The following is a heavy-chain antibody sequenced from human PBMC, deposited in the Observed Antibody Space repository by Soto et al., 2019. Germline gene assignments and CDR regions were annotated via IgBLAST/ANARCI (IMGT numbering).Heavy chain of an antibody. V-gene: IGHV1-2*02. CDR3: ARDQRSTSHPFHGYNWFDP. J-gene: IGHJ5*02. CDR1: GYTFTGYY. D-gene: IGHD2-2*01. Sequence: ASVKVSCKASGYTFTGYYIHWVRQAPGQGLEWMGWINPNSGGTNYAQRFQGRVTMTRDTSISTAYMELSRLRSDDTAVYYCARDQRSTSHPFHGYNWFDPWGQGTLVTV. CDR2: INPNSGGT.